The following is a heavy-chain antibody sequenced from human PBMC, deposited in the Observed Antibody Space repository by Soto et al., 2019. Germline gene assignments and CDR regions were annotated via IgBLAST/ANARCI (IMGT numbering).Heavy chain of an antibody. J-gene: IGHJ6*02. D-gene: IGHD5-12*01. CDR2: IYYSGST. CDR1: GGSISSGGYY. V-gene: IGHV4-31*03. Sequence: SETLSLTCTVSGGSISSGGYYWSWIRQHPGKGLEWIGYIYYSGSTYYNPSLKSRVTISVDTSKNQFSLKLSSVTAADTAVYYCARDRGPPIVATSPANYYYYGMDVWGQGTTVTVSS. CDR3: ARDRGPPIVATSPANYYYYGMDV.